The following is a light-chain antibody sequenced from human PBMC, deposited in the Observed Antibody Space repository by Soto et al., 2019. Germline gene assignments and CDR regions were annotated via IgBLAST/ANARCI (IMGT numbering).Light chain of an antibody. CDR3: QQYGRSPYT. Sequence: EIVLTQSPGTLSLSPGERATLSCSASQSVSSSYLAWYQQKPGRAPRLLIYDTSSRATGIPDRFSGSGSGTDFTLTISRLEPEDFAVYYCQQYGRSPYTFGQGTKLEIK. V-gene: IGKV3-20*01. CDR1: QSVSSSY. CDR2: DTS. J-gene: IGKJ2*01.